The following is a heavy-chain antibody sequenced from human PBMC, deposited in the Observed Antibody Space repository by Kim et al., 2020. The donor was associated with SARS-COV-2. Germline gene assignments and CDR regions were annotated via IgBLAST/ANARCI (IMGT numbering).Heavy chain of an antibody. V-gene: IGHV1-69*13. CDR2: IIPIFGTA. Sequence: SVKVSCKASGGTFSSYAISWVRQAPGQGLEWMGGIIPIFGTANYAQKFQGRVTITADESTSTAYMELSSLRSEDTAVYYCARNYYDSSGYRNGFDYWGQGTLVTVSS. J-gene: IGHJ4*02. CDR3: ARNYYDSSGYRNGFDY. CDR1: GGTFSSYA. D-gene: IGHD3-22*01.